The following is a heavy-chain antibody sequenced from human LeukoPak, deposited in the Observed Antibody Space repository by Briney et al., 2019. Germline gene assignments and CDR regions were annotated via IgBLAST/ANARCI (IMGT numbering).Heavy chain of an antibody. J-gene: IGHJ4*02. CDR3: ARGKVPGGLIAAAGIHFDY. D-gene: IGHD6-13*01. CDR2: IIPIFGTA. V-gene: IGHV1-69*05. CDR1: GGTFSSYA. Sequence: ASVKVSCKASGGTFSSYAISWVRQAPGQGLEWMGGIIPIFGTANYAQKFQGRVTITTDESTSTAYMELSSLRSEDTAVYYCARGKVPGGLIAAAGIHFDYWGQGTLVTVSS.